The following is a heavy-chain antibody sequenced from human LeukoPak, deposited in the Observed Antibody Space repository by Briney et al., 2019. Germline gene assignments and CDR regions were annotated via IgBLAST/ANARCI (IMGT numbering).Heavy chain of an antibody. V-gene: IGHV3-48*03. CDR2: ISSSGSTI. CDR1: GFTFSSYE. J-gene: IGHJ4*02. D-gene: IGHD3-9*01. Sequence: PGGSLRLSCAASGFTFSSYEMNWVRQAPGKGLEWVSYISSSGSTIYYADSVKGRFTISRDNAKNSLYLQMNSLRAEDTAVYYCAGIPLRYFDWLFASDYWGQGTLVTVSS. CDR3: AGIPLRYFDWLFASDY.